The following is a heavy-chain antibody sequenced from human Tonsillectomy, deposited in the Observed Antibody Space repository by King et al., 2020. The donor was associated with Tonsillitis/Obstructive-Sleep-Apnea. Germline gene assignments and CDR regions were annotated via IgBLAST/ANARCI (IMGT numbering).Heavy chain of an antibody. CDR1: GFTFDDYA. CDR3: AKDGGRGYCSSTSCYTGYYYMDV. J-gene: IGHJ6*03. D-gene: IGHD2-2*02. V-gene: IGHV3-43*02. Sequence: VQLVESGGGVVQPGGSLRLSCAASGFTFDDYAMHWVRQAPGEGLEWVSLISGDGGSTYYADSVKGRFTISRDNSKNSLYLQMNSLRTEDTALYYCAKDGGRGYCSSTSCYTGYYYMDVWGKGTTVTVSS. CDR2: ISGDGGST.